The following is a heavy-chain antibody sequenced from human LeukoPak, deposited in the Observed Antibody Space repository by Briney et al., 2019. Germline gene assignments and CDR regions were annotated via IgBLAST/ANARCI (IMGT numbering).Heavy chain of an antibody. CDR3: ARSKDYVFNWFDP. CDR2: IKQDGSEK. Sequence: GGSLRLSCAASGFTFSSNWMSWVRQAPGKGLEWVANIKQDGSEKYYVDSVKGRFTISRDNAKNSVYLQMDSLRAEDTAVYNCARSKDYVFNWFDPWGQGTLVTVSS. CDR1: GFTFSSNW. J-gene: IGHJ5*02. D-gene: IGHD4-17*01. V-gene: IGHV3-7*01.